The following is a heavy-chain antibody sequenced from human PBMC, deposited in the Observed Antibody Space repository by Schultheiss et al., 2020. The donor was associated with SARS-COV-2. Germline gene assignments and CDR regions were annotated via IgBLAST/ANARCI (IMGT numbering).Heavy chain of an antibody. V-gene: IGHV3-73*01. J-gene: IGHJ4*02. D-gene: IGHD6-19*01. Sequence: GGSLRLSCAASGFTFSGSAMHWVRQASGKGLEWVGRIRSKANSYATAYAASVKGRFTISRDDSKNTAYLQMNSLKTEDTAVYYCAKAEVYSYSSGWYGNLLGFLDYWGQGTLVTVSS. CDR1: GFTFSGSA. CDR3: AKAEVYSYSSGWYGNLLGFLDY. CDR2: IRSKANSYAT.